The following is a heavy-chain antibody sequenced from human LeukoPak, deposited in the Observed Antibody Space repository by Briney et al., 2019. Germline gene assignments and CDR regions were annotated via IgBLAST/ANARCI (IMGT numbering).Heavy chain of an antibody. CDR2: INPNSGGT. Sequence: GASVKVSCKASGYTFTGYYMHWVRQAPGQGLEWMGWINPNSGGTNYAQKFQGRVTMTRDTSISTAYMELSRLRSDDTAVYCCARMRLESLSFLEWLNRSGGAFDIWGQGTMVTVSS. J-gene: IGHJ3*02. V-gene: IGHV1-2*02. CDR3: ARMRLESLSFLEWLNRSGGAFDI. D-gene: IGHD3-3*01. CDR1: GYTFTGYY.